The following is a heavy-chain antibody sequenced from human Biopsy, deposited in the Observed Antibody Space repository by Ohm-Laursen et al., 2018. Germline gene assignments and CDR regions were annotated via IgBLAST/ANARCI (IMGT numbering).Heavy chain of an antibody. CDR1: GGSISSDY. CDR3: ARATNSSGWPYYYFYGMDV. J-gene: IGHJ6*02. CDR2: IYNSGST. Sequence: SETLSLTCTASGGSISSDYWSWIRQTPGKGLEWNGNIYNSGSTNYNPSLKSRVTISVDTSKNQFSLRLNSVTAADTAVYYCARATNSSGWPYYYFYGMDVWGQGTTVTVSS. V-gene: IGHV4-59*01. D-gene: IGHD6-19*01.